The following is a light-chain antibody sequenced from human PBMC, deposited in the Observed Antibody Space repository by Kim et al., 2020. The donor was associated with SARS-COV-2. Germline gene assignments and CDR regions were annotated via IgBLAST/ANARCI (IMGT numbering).Light chain of an antibody. CDR2: GAS. CDR3: QQYDDWPKYT. CDR1: QSFTSN. V-gene: IGKV3-15*01. Sequence: VCAVEVATLSVRARQSFTSNLAWYQQKPGPASRRLLFGASTRATGIPVRFSGSGSGTEFTLTISSLQSEDFAVYFCQQYDDWPKYTFGQGTKLDI. J-gene: IGKJ2*01.